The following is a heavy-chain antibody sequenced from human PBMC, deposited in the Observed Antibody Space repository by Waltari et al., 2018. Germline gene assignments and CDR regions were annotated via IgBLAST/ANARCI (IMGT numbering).Heavy chain of an antibody. J-gene: IGHJ4*02. Sequence: VKLLESGGGLVQPGGSLGLSCQASGCKSSAHAIPWVRQAPGKGLEWVSSITVSDATYYADSVRGRFTISRDYSDNTVFLQMDSLRADDTAVYYCAREAEMGWLQYYFDNWGQGTLVTVSS. CDR1: GCKSSAHA. D-gene: IGHD3-3*01. V-gene: IGHV3-23*01. CDR2: ITVSDAT. CDR3: AREAEMGWLQYYFDN.